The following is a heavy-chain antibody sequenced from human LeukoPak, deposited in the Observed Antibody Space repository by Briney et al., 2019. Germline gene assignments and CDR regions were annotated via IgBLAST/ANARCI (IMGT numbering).Heavy chain of an antibody. D-gene: IGHD6-13*01. CDR1: GYSFTSYW. CDR3: ARHISGAGTGLYYFDY. V-gene: IGHV5-51*01. J-gene: IGHJ4*02. Sequence: GESLKISCKGSGYSFTSYWIGWVRQMPGKGLEWMGIIYPRDSDTRYSPSFQGQVTISVDKSISTAYLQWSSLKASDTAMYYCARHISGAGTGLYYFDYWGQGTLVTVSS. CDR2: IYPRDSDT.